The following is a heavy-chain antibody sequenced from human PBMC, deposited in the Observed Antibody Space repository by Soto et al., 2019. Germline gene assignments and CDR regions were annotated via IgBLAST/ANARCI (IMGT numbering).Heavy chain of an antibody. J-gene: IGHJ4*02. D-gene: IGHD3-16*02. Sequence: EVQLVESGGGLVKPGGSLRLSCAASGFTFSKAWMSWVRQAPGKGLDWVGRIKSKTSGGTTDYAAPVKGRFAISRDDSKNTLYLQMNSLRNEDTAVYYCPTDPAGGLSVRDVPDYWGQGTLVTVSS. V-gene: IGHV3-15*01. CDR3: PTDPAGGLSVRDVPDY. CDR2: IKSKTSGGTT. CDR1: GFTFSKAW.